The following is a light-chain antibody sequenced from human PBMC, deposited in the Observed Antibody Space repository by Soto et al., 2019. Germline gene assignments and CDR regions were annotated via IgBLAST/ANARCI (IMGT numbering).Light chain of an antibody. V-gene: IGLV1-40*01. J-gene: IGLJ1*01. CDR3: QTYDTSLSAYV. CDR2: GNN. CDR1: SSNFGSGYD. Sequence: QTVVAQPPSVSGAPGQRVTISCTGSSSNFGSGYDVQWYQQLPGRAPKFLISGNNDRPSGLPDRFSASKSGTSASLAITGLQAEDEADYYCQTYDTSLSAYVFGTGTKLTVL.